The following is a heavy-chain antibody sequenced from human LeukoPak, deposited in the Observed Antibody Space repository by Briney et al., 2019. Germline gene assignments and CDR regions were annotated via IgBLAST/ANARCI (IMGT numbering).Heavy chain of an antibody. V-gene: IGHV4-34*01. CDR3: ARFSSGYYRNFDY. J-gene: IGHJ4*02. Sequence: SSETLSRTCAVYGGSFSGYYWSWIRQPPGKGLEWIGEINHSGSTNYHPSLKSRVTISVDTSKNQFSLKLSSVTAADTAVYYCARFSSGYYRNFDYWGQGTLVTVSS. CDR2: INHSGST. CDR1: GGSFSGYY. D-gene: IGHD3-22*01.